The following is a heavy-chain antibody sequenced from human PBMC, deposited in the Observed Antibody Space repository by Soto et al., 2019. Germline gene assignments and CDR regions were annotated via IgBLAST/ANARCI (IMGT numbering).Heavy chain of an antibody. CDR2: IYPGDSET. D-gene: IGHD6-13*01. CDR3: AIRSITAGGN. V-gene: IGHV5-51*01. Sequence: GESLKISCKGSGYTFTNYWIGWVRQVPGKGPEWMGIIYPGDSETRYSPPFQGQVTISADKSISTAYLQWSSLKASDTAMYYCAIRSITAGGNWGQGTLVTVSS. CDR1: GYTFTNYW. J-gene: IGHJ4*02.